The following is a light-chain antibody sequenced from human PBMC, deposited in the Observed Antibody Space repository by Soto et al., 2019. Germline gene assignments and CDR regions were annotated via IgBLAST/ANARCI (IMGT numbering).Light chain of an antibody. CDR1: SSDGGGYNY. J-gene: IGLJ2*01. V-gene: IGLV2-14*01. Sequence: QSALTQPASVSGSPGQSITISCTGTSSDGGGYNYVSWYQQHPGKAPKLMIYDVSNRPSGVSNLLSGSKSGNTASLTISGLQAEDEADYYCSSYTSSSTLVVLGGGTKLTVL. CDR3: SSYTSSSTLVV. CDR2: DVS.